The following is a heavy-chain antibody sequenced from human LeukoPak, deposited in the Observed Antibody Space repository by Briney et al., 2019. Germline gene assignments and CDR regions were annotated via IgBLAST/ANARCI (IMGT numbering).Heavy chain of an antibody. CDR3: ARAASSSWFDP. D-gene: IGHD6-6*01. J-gene: IGHJ5*02. CDR1: GGSISSYY. V-gene: IGHV4-4*07. CDR2: IYTSGST. Sequence: PSETLSLTCTVSGGSISSYYWSWLRQPAGKGLEWIGRIYTSGSTNYNPSLKSRVTISVDKSNNQFSLKLSSVTAADTAVYYWARAASSSWFDPWGQGTLVTVSS.